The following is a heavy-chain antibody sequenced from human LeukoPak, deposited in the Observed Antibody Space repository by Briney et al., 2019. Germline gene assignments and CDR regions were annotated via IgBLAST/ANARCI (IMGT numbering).Heavy chain of an antibody. CDR3: ARVWFGELNGYFDY. D-gene: IGHD3-10*01. Sequence: GGSLRLSCAASGFTFSSYAMNWVRQAPGKGLEWVSYISSSGSTIYYADSVKGRFTISRDNAKNSLYLQMNSLRAEDTAVYYCARVWFGELNGYFDYWGQRTLVTVSS. CDR1: GFTFSSYA. J-gene: IGHJ4*02. CDR2: ISSSGSTI. V-gene: IGHV3-48*03.